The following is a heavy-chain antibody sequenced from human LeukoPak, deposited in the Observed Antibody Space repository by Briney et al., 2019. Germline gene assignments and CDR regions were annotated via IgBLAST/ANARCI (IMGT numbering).Heavy chain of an antibody. CDR3: ARGTPLLWQNGPPAPFDY. J-gene: IGHJ4*02. CDR1: GYTFTSYY. Sequence: ASVKVSCKASGYTFTSYYMHWVRQAPGQGLEWMGIINPSGGSTSYAQKFQGRVTMTRDTSTSTVYMELSSLRSEDTAVYYCARGTPLLWQNGPPAPFDYWGQGNLVTVSS. V-gene: IGHV1-46*01. CDR2: INPSGGST. D-gene: IGHD3-10*01.